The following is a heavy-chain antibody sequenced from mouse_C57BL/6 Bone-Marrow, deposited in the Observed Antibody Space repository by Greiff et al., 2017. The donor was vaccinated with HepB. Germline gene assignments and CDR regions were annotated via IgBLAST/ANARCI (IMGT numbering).Heavy chain of an antibody. J-gene: IGHJ2*01. CDR3: AREGIYYDYGGYFDY. V-gene: IGHV1-53*01. CDR2: INPSNGGT. D-gene: IGHD2-4*01. Sequence: QVHVKQPGTELVKPGASVKLSCKASGYTFTSYWMHWVKQRPGQGLEWIGNINPSNGGTNYNEKFKSKATLTVDKSSSTAYMQLSSLTSEDSAVYYCAREGIYYDYGGYFDYWGQGTTLTVSS. CDR1: GYTFTSYW.